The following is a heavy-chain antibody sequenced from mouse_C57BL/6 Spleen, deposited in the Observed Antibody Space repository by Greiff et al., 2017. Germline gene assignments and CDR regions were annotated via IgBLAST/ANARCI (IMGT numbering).Heavy chain of an antibody. Sequence: QVQLQQPGAELVKPGASVKLSCKASGYTFTSYWMHWVKQRPGQGLEWIGMIQPNSGSTNYNEKFKSKATLTVDKSSSTAYMQLSSLTSEDSAVYYCAREGGFRDSAMDYWGQGTSVTVSS. CDR1: GYTFTSYW. CDR2: IQPNSGST. D-gene: IGHD3-1*01. V-gene: IGHV1-64*01. J-gene: IGHJ4*01. CDR3: AREGGFRDSAMDY.